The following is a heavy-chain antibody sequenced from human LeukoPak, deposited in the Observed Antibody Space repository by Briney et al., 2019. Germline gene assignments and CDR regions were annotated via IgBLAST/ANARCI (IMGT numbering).Heavy chain of an antibody. D-gene: IGHD6-19*01. J-gene: IGHJ1*01. CDR3: AKEGIAVAGYRNYLEYFQH. Sequence: PGGSLRLSCAASGFTFSSYAMSWVRQAPGKGLEWVSAISGSGGSTYYADSVKGRFTISRDNSKNTLYLQMNSLRAEDTAVYYCAKEGIAVAGYRNYLEYFQHWGQGTLVTISS. V-gene: IGHV3-23*01. CDR1: GFTFSSYA. CDR2: ISGSGGST.